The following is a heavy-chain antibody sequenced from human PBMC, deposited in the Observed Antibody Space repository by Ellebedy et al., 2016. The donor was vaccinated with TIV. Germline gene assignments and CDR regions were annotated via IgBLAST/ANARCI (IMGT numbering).Heavy chain of an antibody. CDR1: GFTFSSYW. CDR3: ASDAAIDYYYGMDV. J-gene: IGHJ6*02. CDR2: IKQDGSEK. D-gene: IGHD2-2*01. Sequence: PGGSLRLSCAASGFTFSSYWMSWVRQAPGKGLEWVANIKQDGSEKYYVDSVKGRFTISRDNAKNSLYLQMNSLRAEDTAVYYCASDAAIDYYYGMDVWGQGTTVTASS. V-gene: IGHV3-7*01.